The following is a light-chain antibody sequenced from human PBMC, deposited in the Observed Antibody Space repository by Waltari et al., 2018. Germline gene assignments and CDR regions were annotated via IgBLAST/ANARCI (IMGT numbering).Light chain of an antibody. CDR3: QQANSFPWT. CDR1: QGISSW. V-gene: IGKV1-12*01. J-gene: IGKJ1*01. CDR2: AAS. Sequence: IQMTQSPSSVSASVGDRVTFTCRASQGISSWLAWYQQKPGKAPRLLIYAASALQSGVPSRFSGSGSELHFTLTINNLQPEDFATYYCQQANSFPWTFGQGTKVEIK.